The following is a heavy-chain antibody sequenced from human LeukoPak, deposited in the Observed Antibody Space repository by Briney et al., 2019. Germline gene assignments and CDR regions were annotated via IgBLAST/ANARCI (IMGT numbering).Heavy chain of an antibody. D-gene: IGHD3-22*01. J-gene: IGHJ6*03. CDR2: IYTSGIT. CDR1: GGSISSGSYY. V-gene: IGHV4-61*02. Sequence: SQTLSLTCTVSGGSISSGSYYWSWIRQPAGKGLEWIGRIYTSGITNYNPSLKSRVTISVDTSKNQFSLKLSSVTAADTAVYYCARDRVVTMIGRRYYYYYYMDVWGKGTTVTVSS. CDR3: ARDRVVTMIGRRYYYYYYMDV.